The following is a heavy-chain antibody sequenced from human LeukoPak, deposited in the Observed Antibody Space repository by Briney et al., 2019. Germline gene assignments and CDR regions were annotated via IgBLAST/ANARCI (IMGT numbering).Heavy chain of an antibody. J-gene: IGHJ3*02. CDR3: ARMGNSAFDI. V-gene: IGHV3-53*01. CDR1: GFTFSAHY. D-gene: IGHD1-7*01. Sequence: PGGSLRLSCAASGFTFSAHYMDWVRQAPGKGLEWVSVIYSGGTTYHADSVKGRFTISRDNSKNTLYLQMNSLRVEDTAMYYCARMGNSAFDIRGQGTMVTVSS. CDR2: IYSGGTT.